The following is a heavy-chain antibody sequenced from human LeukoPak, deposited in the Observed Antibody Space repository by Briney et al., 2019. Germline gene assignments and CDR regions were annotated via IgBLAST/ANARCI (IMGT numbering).Heavy chain of an antibody. CDR1: GVSITNYY. Sequence: SETLSLTCTVSGVSITNYYWAWIRQPAGKGLEWIGRMYISGSTNYNPSLKSRVSISIDKTKNQFSLKLRSVTAAVTAIYYCARDYLVGAPLDSWGQGTLVTVSS. CDR3: ARDYLVGAPLDS. J-gene: IGHJ4*02. CDR2: MYISGST. D-gene: IGHD1-26*01. V-gene: IGHV4-4*07.